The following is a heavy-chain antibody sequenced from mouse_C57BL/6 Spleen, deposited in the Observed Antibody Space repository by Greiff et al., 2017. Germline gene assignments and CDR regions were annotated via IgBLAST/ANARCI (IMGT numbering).Heavy chain of an antibody. CDR2: IYPGDGDT. J-gene: IGHJ4*01. D-gene: IGHD2-2*01. Sequence: SGPELVKPGASVKISCKASGYAFSSSWMNWVKQRPGKGLEWIGRIYPGDGDTNYNGKFKGKATLTADKSSSTAYMQLSSLTSEDSAVYFCARDYGYDFYAMDYWGQGTSVTVSS. V-gene: IGHV1-82*01. CDR1: GYAFSSSW. CDR3: ARDYGYDFYAMDY.